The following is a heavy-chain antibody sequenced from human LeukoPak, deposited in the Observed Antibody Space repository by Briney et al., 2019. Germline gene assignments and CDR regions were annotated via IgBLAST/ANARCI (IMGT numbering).Heavy chain of an antibody. Sequence: SETLSLTCTVSGGSISSYYWSWIRKPAGKGLEWIGRIYTSGSTNYNPSLKSRVTMSVDTSKNKFSLKLSSVTAADTAVYHCARVGNYYGSGSSGIIDYWGQGTLVTVSS. CDR2: IYTSGST. CDR3: ARVGNYYGSGSSGIIDY. J-gene: IGHJ4*02. V-gene: IGHV4-4*07. CDR1: GGSISSYY. D-gene: IGHD3-10*01.